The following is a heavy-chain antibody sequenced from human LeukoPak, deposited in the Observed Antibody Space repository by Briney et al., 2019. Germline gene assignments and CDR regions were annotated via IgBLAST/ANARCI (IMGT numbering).Heavy chain of an antibody. J-gene: IGHJ6*02. Sequence: GGSLRLSCAASGFTFSTCAMHWVRQAPGKGLEWVAVISHDGSSKYYADSVKGRFTISRDNSKNTLYVQMNSLRVEDTAVYYWAPAGRSNLLWNYVMDVGGQGTTVTVSS. CDR2: ISHDGSSK. CDR3: APAGRSNLLWNYVMDV. CDR1: GFTFSTCA. D-gene: IGHD1-26*01. V-gene: IGHV3-30*04.